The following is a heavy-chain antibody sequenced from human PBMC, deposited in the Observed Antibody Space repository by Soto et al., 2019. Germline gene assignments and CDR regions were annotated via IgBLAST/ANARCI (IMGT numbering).Heavy chain of an antibody. CDR3: ARGVWDYILFDY. J-gene: IGHJ4*02. D-gene: IGHD3-16*01. Sequence: SETLALTCAVYGGSFRGYYWSWIRQPPGKGLEWIGEINHSGSTNYNPSLKSRVTISVDTSKNQFSLKLSSVTAADTAVYYCARGVWDYILFDYWGQGTLVTVSS. V-gene: IGHV4-34*01. CDR1: GGSFRGYY. CDR2: INHSGST.